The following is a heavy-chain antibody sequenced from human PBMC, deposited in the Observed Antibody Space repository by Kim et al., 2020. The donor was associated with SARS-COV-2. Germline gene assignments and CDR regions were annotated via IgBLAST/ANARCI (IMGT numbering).Heavy chain of an antibody. D-gene: IGHD4-4*01. J-gene: IGHJ4*02. Sequence: GGSLRLSCAASGFTFDDYAMHWVRQAPGKGLEWVSTITWNSVDIGYADSVKGRFTISRDNAKNSLYLQMNSLRPEDTALYYCAKDAGSKTWYYFDNWGQGTLVTVSS. CDR2: ITWNSVDI. V-gene: IGHV3-9*01. CDR1: GFTFDDYA. CDR3: AKDAGSKTWYYFDN.